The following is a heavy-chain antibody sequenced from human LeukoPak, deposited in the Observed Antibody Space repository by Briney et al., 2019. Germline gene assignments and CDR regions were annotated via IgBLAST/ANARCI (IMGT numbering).Heavy chain of an antibody. CDR1: GFTFSRYW. CDR3: ARDIIAGPTHFDY. CDR2: IEQDGSEK. V-gene: IGHV3-7*01. J-gene: IGHJ4*02. D-gene: IGHD1-26*01. Sequence: GGSLRLSCAASGFTFSRYWMSWVRQAPGKGLGWVANIEQDGSEKYYVDSVKGRFTISRDNAKNSLSLQMNGLRAEDTAVYYCARDIIAGPTHFDYWGQGTLVTVSS.